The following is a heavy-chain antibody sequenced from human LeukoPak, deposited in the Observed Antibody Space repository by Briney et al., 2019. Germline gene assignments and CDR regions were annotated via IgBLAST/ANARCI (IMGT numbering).Heavy chain of an antibody. Sequence: GGSLRLSCAASGFSFDDYDMSWVRQAPGKGLEWVSGINWNGGSTGYANSVRGRFTISRDNAKNSLYLQMSSLRAEDTALYYCAREEGGYFDYWGQGTLVTVSS. D-gene: IGHD3-16*01. V-gene: IGHV3-20*04. CDR3: AREEGGYFDY. CDR1: GFSFDDYD. CDR2: INWNGGST. J-gene: IGHJ4*02.